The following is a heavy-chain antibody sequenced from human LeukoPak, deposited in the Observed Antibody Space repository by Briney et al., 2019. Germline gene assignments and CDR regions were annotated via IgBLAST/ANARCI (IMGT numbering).Heavy chain of an antibody. D-gene: IGHD2-2*02. V-gene: IGHV1-69*13. Sequence: SVKVSCKXSGGTFSSYAISWVRQTPGQGLEWMGGIIPIFGTANYAQKFQGRVTITADESTSTAYMELSSLRSEDTAVYYCASTVGFTKYQLLYQDYFDYWGQGTLVTVSS. CDR1: GGTFSSYA. CDR2: IIPIFGTA. CDR3: ASTVGFTKYQLLYQDYFDY. J-gene: IGHJ4*02.